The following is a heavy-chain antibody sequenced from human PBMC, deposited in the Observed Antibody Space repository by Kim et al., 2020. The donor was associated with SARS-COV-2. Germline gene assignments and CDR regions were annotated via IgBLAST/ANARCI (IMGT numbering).Heavy chain of an antibody. Sequence: GGSLRLSCAASGFTFSSYAMSWVRQAPGKGLEWVSAISGSGGSTYYADSVKGRFTISRDNSKNTLYLQMNSLRAEDTAVYYCAKAVLRYFDWLYLRKSVPHYYGMDVWGQGTTVTVSS. CDR2: ISGSGGST. CDR1: GFTFSSYA. V-gene: IGHV3-23*01. J-gene: IGHJ6*02. CDR3: AKAVLRYFDWLYLRKSVPHYYGMDV. D-gene: IGHD3-9*01.